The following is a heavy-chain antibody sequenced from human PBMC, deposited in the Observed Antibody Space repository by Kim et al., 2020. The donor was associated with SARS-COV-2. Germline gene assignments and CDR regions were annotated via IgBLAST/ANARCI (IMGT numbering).Heavy chain of an antibody. CDR3: VRDLDGIVLDY. J-gene: IGHJ4*02. CDR2: IKYDGSTT. D-gene: IGHD3-22*01. V-gene: IGHV3-74*01. CDR1: GFTFSNYW. Sequence: GGSLRLSCAASGFTFSNYWMHWVRQAPGKGLVWVARIKYDGSTTIYAGSVTGRFTISRDNAKSTLYLQMNSLRAEDTAVYYCVRDLDGIVLDYWGEGT.